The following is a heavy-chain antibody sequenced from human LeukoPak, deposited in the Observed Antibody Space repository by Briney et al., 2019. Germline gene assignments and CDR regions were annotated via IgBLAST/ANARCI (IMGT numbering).Heavy chain of an antibody. Sequence: GGSLRLSCAASGFTFSSYAMSWVRQAPGKGLERVSAISGSGGSTYYADSVKGRFTISRDNSKNTLYLQMNSLRAEDTAVYYCAKEITMVRGVRGYYGMDVWGQGTTVTVSS. D-gene: IGHD3-10*01. CDR3: AKEITMVRGVRGYYGMDV. J-gene: IGHJ6*02. V-gene: IGHV3-23*01. CDR2: ISGSGGST. CDR1: GFTFSSYA.